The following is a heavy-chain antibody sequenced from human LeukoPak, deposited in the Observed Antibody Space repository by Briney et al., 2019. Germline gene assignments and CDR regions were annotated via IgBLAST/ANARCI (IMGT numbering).Heavy chain of an antibody. D-gene: IGHD2-2*01. J-gene: IGHJ5*02. CDR3: ARAGGLFCTSTSCHNWFDP. CDR2: IYYSGST. V-gene: IGHV4-38-2*01. Sequence: GSLRLSCAASGFTFSSYAMSWVRQAPGKGLEWIGSIYYSGSTYYNPSLKSRVTISVDTSKNQFSLKLSSVTAADTAVYYCARAGGLFCTSTSCHNWFDPWGQGTLVTVSS. CDR1: GFTFSSYA.